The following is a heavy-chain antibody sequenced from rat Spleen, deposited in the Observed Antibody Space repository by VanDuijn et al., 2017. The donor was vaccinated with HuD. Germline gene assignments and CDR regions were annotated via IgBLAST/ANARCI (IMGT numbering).Heavy chain of an antibody. D-gene: IGHD1-7*01. CDR1: GFSLTTYS. CDR3: TRAPQYYGPPYFDY. J-gene: IGHJ2*01. Sequence: QVQLKESGPGLVQPSETLSLTCNVSGFSLTTYSVSWVRQPSGKGLEWMGKMWYDGDTAYNSGLKSRLSITRDTSKNQIFLKMDSLRTDDTGTYYCTRAPQYYGPPYFDYWGQGVMVTVSS. CDR2: MWYDGDT. V-gene: IGHV2-63*01.